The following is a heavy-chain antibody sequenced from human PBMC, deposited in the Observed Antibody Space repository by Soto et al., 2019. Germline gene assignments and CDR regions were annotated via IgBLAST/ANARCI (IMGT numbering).Heavy chain of an antibody. CDR2: VYYSGSS. D-gene: IGHD3-22*01. V-gene: IGHV4-30-4*01. Sequence: SETLSLTCSVFGGSINNDDFYWSWLRQTPGKGLQWIGYVYYSGSSDCIPSLKSRLSMSIDKSKNQFTPKLSSVTAADTAIYYCARMSYYYDKWYFDLWGRGTLVTVSS. CDR3: ARMSYYYDKWYFDL. J-gene: IGHJ2*01. CDR1: GGSINNDDFY.